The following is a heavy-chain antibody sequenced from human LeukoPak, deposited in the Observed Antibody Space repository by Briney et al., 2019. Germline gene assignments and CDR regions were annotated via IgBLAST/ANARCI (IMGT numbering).Heavy chain of an antibody. CDR2: IKQDGSEK. V-gene: IGHV3-7*01. D-gene: IGHD3-22*01. Sequence: QTGGSLRLSCAASGFTFSSYWMSWVRQAPGKGLEWVANIKQDGSEKYYVDSVKGRFTISRDNAKNSLYLQMNSLRAEDTAVYYCAKDRYYDSSGYYEYYFDYWGQGTLVTVSS. CDR3: AKDRYYDSSGYYEYYFDY. CDR1: GFTFSSYW. J-gene: IGHJ4*02.